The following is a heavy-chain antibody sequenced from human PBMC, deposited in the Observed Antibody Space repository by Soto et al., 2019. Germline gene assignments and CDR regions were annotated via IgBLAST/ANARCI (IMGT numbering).Heavy chain of an antibody. CDR2: VSGSGGNR. CDR1: GFTFTTYA. V-gene: IGHV3-23*01. Sequence: EVPLLESGGSLVQPGGSLRLSCAASGFTFTTYAMTWVRQAPGKGLEWVSTVSGSGGNRHYADSVKGRFTISRDNSNNRLYLQMNSRRAEDTSVYYCAKQDYGDVDHWGQGTLVTVSS. D-gene: IGHD4-17*01. J-gene: IGHJ4*02. CDR3: AKQDYGDVDH.